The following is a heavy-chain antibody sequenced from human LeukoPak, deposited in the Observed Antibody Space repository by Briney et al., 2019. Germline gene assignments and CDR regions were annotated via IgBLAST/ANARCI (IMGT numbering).Heavy chain of an antibody. CDR2: ISSSGSTI. CDR1: GFTFSDYY. V-gene: IGHV3-11*01. Sequence: GGSLRLSCAASGFTFSDYYMSWIRQAPGKGLEWVSYISSSGSTIYYADSVKGRFTISRDNSKNTLYLQMNSLRAEDTAVYYCARLLLWFGERVNHNWFDPWGQGTLVTVSS. D-gene: IGHD3-10*01. J-gene: IGHJ5*02. CDR3: ARLLLWFGERVNHNWFDP.